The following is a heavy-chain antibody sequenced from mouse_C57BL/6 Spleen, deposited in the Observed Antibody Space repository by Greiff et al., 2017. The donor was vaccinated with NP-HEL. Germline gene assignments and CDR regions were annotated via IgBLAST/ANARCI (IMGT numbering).Heavy chain of an antibody. V-gene: IGHV1-31*01. CDR2: IYPYNGVS. CDR1: GYSFTGYY. J-gene: IGHJ3*01. Sequence: EVKLQESGPELVKPGASVKISCKASGYSFTGYYMHWVKQSHGNILDWIGYIYPYNGVSSYNQKFKGKATLTVDKSSSTAYMELRSLTSEDSAVYYCARPHSNYEGAWFAYWGQGTLVTVSA. CDR3: ARPHSNYEGAWFAY. D-gene: IGHD2-5*01.